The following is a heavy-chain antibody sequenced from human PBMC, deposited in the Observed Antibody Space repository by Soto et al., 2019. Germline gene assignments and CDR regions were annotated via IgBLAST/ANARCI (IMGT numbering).Heavy chain of an antibody. CDR2: IIPMTETP. CDR1: GGIFSSFS. Sequence: QVQLVQSGAEVKTPGSSVEVSCKASGGIFSSFSITWVRQVPGHGLEWMGGIIPMTETPNSAEKIQGRLPRTADAATRTAYLVRSSLKSKDTAVYDCARGPILPGATSWLDPWGQGTVVIVSS. CDR3: ARGPILPGATSWLDP. V-gene: IGHV1-69*01. D-gene: IGHD2-2*01. J-gene: IGHJ5*02.